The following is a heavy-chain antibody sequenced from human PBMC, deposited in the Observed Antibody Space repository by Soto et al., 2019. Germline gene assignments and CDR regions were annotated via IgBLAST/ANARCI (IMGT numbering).Heavy chain of an antibody. V-gene: IGHV3-66*01. CDR3: AKVFLYYYYGMDV. Sequence: PGGSLRLSCAVSGFTVSNIYMSWVRQAPGKALECVSVIYGGDTTYYADSVKGRFTISRDNSKNTLYLQMNSLRAEDTAVYYCAKVFLYYYYGMDVWGQGTTVTVSS. CDR2: IYGGDTT. J-gene: IGHJ6*02. CDR1: GFTVSNIY.